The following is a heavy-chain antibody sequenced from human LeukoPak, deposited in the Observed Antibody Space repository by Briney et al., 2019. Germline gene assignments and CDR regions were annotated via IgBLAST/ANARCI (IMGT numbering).Heavy chain of an antibody. V-gene: IGHV4-39*07. CDR2: ISYSGST. J-gene: IGHJ6*02. CDR3: ARVAAGTYWYYAMDV. D-gene: IGHD2-15*01. Sequence: PSETLSLTCTVSGGSISSSSYYWGWLRQPPGKGLEWIGSISYSGSTYYNPSLKSRVTISADMSKNHLSVKLSSVTAADTAVYYCARVAAGTYWYYAMDVWGQGTTVTVSS. CDR1: GGSISSSSYY.